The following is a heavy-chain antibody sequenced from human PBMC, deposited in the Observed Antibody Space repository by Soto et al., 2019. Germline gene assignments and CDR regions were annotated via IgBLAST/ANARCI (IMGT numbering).Heavy chain of an antibody. CDR1: GLTFSSYE. CDR2: ISRSGSTI. J-gene: IGHJ2*01. V-gene: IGHV3-48*03. CDR3: ARDGRIRRPDWYFDL. D-gene: IGHD2-15*01. Sequence: EVQLVESGGGLVKPGGSLRLSCAASGLTFSSYEMNWVRQAPGKGLEWVSYISRSGSTIYYADSVKGRVTISRDNAKNSLYLQMNSLRAEDTAVYYCARDGRIRRPDWYFDLWGRGTLVTVSS.